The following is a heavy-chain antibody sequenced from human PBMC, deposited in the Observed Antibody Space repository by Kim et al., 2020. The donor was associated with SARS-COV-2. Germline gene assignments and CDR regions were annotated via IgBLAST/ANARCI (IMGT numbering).Heavy chain of an antibody. D-gene: IGHD6-19*01. J-gene: IGHJ4*02. Sequence: GGSLRLSCAASGFTFAGYAMSWVRQAPGKGLGLVSTISGSGGSTYYTDSVKGRFTISRDNSKNTLYLQMDSLTAEDTAVYYCAKKRGSWSSGWHVDYWGQGTLVTVSS. V-gene: IGHV3-23*01. CDR3: AKKRGSWSSGWHVDY. CDR2: ISGSGGST. CDR1: GFTFAGYA.